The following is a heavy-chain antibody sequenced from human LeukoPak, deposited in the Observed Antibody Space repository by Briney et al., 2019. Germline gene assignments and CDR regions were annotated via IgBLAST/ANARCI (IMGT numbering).Heavy chain of an antibody. J-gene: IGHJ6*02. CDR1: GFTFSSYA. V-gene: IGHV3-30-3*01. CDR2: ISYDGSNK. CDR3: ARDRGPPPYYGMDV. Sequence: PGGSLRLSCAASGFTFSSYAMHWVRQAPGKGLEWVAVISYDGSNKYYADSVKGRFTISRDNSKNTLYLQMNSLRAEDTAVYYCARDRGPPPYYGMDVWGQGTTVTVSS.